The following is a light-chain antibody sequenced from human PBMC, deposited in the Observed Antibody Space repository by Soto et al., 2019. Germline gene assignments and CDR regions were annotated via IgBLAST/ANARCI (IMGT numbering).Light chain of an antibody. CDR1: SSDVGSYDL. V-gene: IGLV2-23*01. CDR3: CSYAGSGTFV. CDR2: EDT. Sequence: QSALTQPASVSGSPGQAITISCTRTSSDVGSYDLVSWYQQPPGKAPKLMIYEDTKRPSGISTRFSGSKSGNAASLPISGLQAEEDADYYCCSYAGSGTFVFGTGTKLTV. J-gene: IGLJ1*01.